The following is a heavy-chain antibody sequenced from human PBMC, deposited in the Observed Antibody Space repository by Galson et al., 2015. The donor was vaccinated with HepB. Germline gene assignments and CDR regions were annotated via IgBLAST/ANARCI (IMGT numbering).Heavy chain of an antibody. CDR2: IYSGGST. D-gene: IGHD6-13*01. V-gene: IGHV3-66*01. CDR3: ARDRGSSWPLNWYFDL. Sequence: SLRLSCAASGFTVSSNYMSWVRQAPGKGLEWVSVIYSGGSTYYADSVKGRFTISRDNSKNTLYLQMNSLRAEDTAVYYCARDRGSSWPLNWYFDLWGRGTLVTVSS. J-gene: IGHJ2*01. CDR1: GFTVSSNY.